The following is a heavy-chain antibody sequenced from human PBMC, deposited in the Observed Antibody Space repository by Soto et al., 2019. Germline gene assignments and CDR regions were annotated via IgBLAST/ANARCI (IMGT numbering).Heavy chain of an antibody. V-gene: IGHV3-11*06. CDR1: GFTFSDYY. CDR3: ARDPLAYYDFWSGYALNYGMDV. J-gene: IGHJ6*02. Sequence: PGGSLRLSCAASGFTFSDYYMSWIRQAPGKGLEWVSYIRSSSSYTNYADSVKGRFTISRDNAKNSLYLQMNSLRAEDTAVDYCARDPLAYYDFWSGYALNYGMDVWGQGTTVTVSS. D-gene: IGHD3-3*01. CDR2: IRSSSSYT.